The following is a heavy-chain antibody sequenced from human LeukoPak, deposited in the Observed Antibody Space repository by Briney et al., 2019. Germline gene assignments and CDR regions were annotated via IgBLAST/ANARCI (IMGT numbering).Heavy chain of an antibody. Sequence: SETLSLTCTVSGGSISSSSYYWSWIRQPPGKGLEWIGYIYYNGSTNYNPSLKSRVTISVDTSKNQFSLKLSSVTAADTAVYYCARLARYYYGSETTYYFDYWGQGTLVTVSS. D-gene: IGHD3-10*01. CDR2: IYYNGST. CDR1: GGSISSSSYY. V-gene: IGHV4-61*01. CDR3: ARLARYYYGSETTYYFDY. J-gene: IGHJ4*02.